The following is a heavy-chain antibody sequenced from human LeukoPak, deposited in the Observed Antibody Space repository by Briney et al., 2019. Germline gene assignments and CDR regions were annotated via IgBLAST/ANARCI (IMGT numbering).Heavy chain of an antibody. J-gene: IGHJ4*02. CDR1: GGSFSGYY. CDR3: ARGXRTHTAMADY. Sequence: SETLSLTCAVYGGSFSGYYWSWIRQPPGKGLEWIGEINHSGSTNYNPSLKSRVTISVDTSKNQFSLKLSSVTAADTAVYYRARGXRTHTAMADYWGQGTLVTVSS. D-gene: IGHD5-18*01. CDR2: INHSGST. V-gene: IGHV4-34*01.